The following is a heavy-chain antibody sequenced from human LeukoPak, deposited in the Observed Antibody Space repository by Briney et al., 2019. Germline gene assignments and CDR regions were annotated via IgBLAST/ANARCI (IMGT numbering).Heavy chain of an antibody. V-gene: IGHV3-30*03. D-gene: IGHD3-3*01. CDR2: IAADGGVK. CDR1: GITFSRHG. J-gene: IGHJ4*02. Sequence: GSLRLSCVASGITFSRHGMDWVRQAPGKGLEWVAVIAADGGVKQYADSVKGRFTVSRDNSKSTLYLQMNSLSVEDTAIYYCAREATWGEWYFDHWGQGTPVTVSS. CDR3: AREATWGEWYFDH.